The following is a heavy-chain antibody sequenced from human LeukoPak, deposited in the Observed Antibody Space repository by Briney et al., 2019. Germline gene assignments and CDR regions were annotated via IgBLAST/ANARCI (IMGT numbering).Heavy chain of an antibody. J-gene: IGHJ4*02. CDR1: GFTFDDYA. CDR2: ISWNSGSI. V-gene: IGHV3-9*01. CDR3: ARSSGWRYRGIDY. D-gene: IGHD6-19*01. Sequence: GGSLRLSCAASGFTFDDYAMHWVRQAPGKGLEWVSGISWNSGSIGYADSVKGRFTISRDNAKNSLYLQMNSLRAEDTAVYYCARSSGWRYRGIDYWGQGTLVTVSS.